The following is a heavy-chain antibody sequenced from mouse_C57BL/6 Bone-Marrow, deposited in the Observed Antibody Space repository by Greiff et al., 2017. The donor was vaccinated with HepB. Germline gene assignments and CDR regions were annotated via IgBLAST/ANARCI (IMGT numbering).Heavy chain of an antibody. J-gene: IGHJ4*01. Sequence: VQLQQPGAELVKPGASVKVSCKASGYTFTSYWMHWVKQRPGQGLEWIGRIHPSDSDTNYNQKFKGKATFTVDKSSSTAYMQLSSLTSEDSAVYYCAIHYGSSSMDYWGQGTSVTVSS. D-gene: IGHD1-1*01. CDR2: IHPSDSDT. CDR3: AIHYGSSSMDY. V-gene: IGHV1-74*01. CDR1: GYTFTSYW.